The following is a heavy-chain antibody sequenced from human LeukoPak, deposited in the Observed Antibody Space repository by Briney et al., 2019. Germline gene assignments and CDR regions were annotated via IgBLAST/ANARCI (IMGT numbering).Heavy chain of an antibody. CDR3: AKDALRFLEWLPLGGMDV. J-gene: IGHJ6*02. CDR1: GFTFSSYS. D-gene: IGHD3-3*01. V-gene: IGHV3-23*01. Sequence: GGSLRLSCAASGFTFSSYSMNWVRQAPGKGLEWVSAISGSGGSTYYADSVKGRFTISRDNSKNTLYLQMNSLRAEDTAVYYCAKDALRFLEWLPLGGMDVWGQGTTVTVSS. CDR2: ISGSGGST.